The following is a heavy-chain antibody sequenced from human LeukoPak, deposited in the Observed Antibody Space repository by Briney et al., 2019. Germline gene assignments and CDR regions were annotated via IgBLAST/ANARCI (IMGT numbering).Heavy chain of an antibody. CDR3: AREEESSGWSFDY. J-gene: IGHJ4*02. V-gene: IGHV6-1*01. Sequence: SQTLSLTCAISGDSVSSNSAAWNWIRQSPSRGLEWLGRTFYRSKWCNDYIVSVESRVNINPDTSKNQFSLQLKSVTPEDTAMYYCAREEESSGWSFDYWGQGILVTVSS. CDR2: TFYRSKWCN. D-gene: IGHD6-19*01. CDR1: GDSVSSNSAA.